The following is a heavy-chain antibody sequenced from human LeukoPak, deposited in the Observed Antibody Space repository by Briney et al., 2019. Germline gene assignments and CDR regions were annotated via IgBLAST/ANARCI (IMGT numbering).Heavy chain of an antibody. CDR3: ARDLDVVVPAASGFDY. J-gene: IGHJ4*02. CDR2: IYYSGST. V-gene: IGHV4-59*01. Sequence: SETLSLTCAVSGGSISSYYWSWIRQPPGKGLEWIGYIYYSGSTNSNPALKNRVTISVDTSKNQFSLKLSSVTTADTAVYYCARDLDVVVPAASGFDYWGQGTLVTVAS. D-gene: IGHD2-2*01. CDR1: GGSISSYY.